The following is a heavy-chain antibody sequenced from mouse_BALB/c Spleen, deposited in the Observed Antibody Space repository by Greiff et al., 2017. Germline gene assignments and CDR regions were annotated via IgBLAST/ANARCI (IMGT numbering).Heavy chain of an antibody. J-gene: IGHJ2*01. D-gene: IGHD2-3*01. V-gene: IGHV5-17*02. CDR1: GFTFSSFG. CDR3: ARTFDGYPYYFDY. Sequence: EVQVVESGGGLVLPGGSRKLSCAASGFTFSSFGMHWVRQAPEKGLEWVAYISSGSSTIYYADTVKGRFTISRDNPKNTLFLQMTSLRSEDTAMYYCARTFDGYPYYFDYWGQGTTLTVSS. CDR2: ISSGSSTI.